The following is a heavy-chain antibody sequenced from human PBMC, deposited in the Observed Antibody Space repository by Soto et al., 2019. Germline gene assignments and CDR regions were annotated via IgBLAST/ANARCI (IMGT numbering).Heavy chain of an antibody. D-gene: IGHD6-6*01. J-gene: IGHJ3*02. CDR3: ARRAFGSSRSFDI. Sequence: PGGSLRLSCAASGFAFSSHPMSWVHQAPERGLEWVSGISDSGGLTYNADSMKGRFTISRDNSKNTLYLQMNSLRAEDTALYYCARRAFGSSRSFDIWGQGTMVTVSS. V-gene: IGHV3-23*01. CDR2: ISDSGGLT. CDR1: GFAFSSHP.